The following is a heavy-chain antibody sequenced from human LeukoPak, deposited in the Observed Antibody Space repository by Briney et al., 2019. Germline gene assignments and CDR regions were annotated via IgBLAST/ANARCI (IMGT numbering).Heavy chain of an antibody. J-gene: IGHJ5*02. D-gene: IGHD3-22*01. CDR2: MNPNSGNT. V-gene: IGHV1-8*01. Sequence: ASVTVSCKASGYTFTSYDINWVRQATGQGLEWMGWMNPNSGNTGYAQKFQGRVTMTRNTSISTAYMELSSLRSEDTAVYYCASVSDDSSGYYLDNWFDPWGQGTLVTVSS. CDR1: GYTFTSYD. CDR3: ASVSDDSSGYYLDNWFDP.